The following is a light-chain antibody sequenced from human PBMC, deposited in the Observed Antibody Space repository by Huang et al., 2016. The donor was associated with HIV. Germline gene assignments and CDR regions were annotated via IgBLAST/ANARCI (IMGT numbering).Light chain of an antibody. V-gene: IGKV3D-15*01. CDR1: QSVGPN. CDR3: QQYNDWPLT. J-gene: IGKJ4*01. Sequence: EIVLTQSPATLSASPGETATLSCRASQSVGPNLAWYQQKRGQAPRLLIYGASTRATGIPGRFSGSGFGTEFTVTISSLQSEDFAVYYCQQYNDWPLTFGGGTKVAIK. CDR2: GAS.